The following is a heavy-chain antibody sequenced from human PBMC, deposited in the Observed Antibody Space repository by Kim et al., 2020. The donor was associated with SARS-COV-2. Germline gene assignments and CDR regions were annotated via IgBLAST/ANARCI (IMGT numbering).Heavy chain of an antibody. J-gene: IGHJ4*02. CDR3: ATSAEYAWMD. Sequence: GGSLRLSCAASGAGFSTYWMTWVRQAPGKGLEWVGNIKGDGSDKHYVDSVRGRFTISRDNAKKLLYLQMDSLIVDDTAVYYCATSAEYAWMDWGQGTLVT. V-gene: IGHV3-7*03. CDR1: GAGFSTYW. D-gene: IGHD1-26*01. CDR2: IKGDGSDK.